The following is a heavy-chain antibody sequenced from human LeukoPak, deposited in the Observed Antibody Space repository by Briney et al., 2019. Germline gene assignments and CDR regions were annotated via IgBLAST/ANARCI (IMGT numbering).Heavy chain of an antibody. CDR1: GFTFSSLA. CDR2: ISDSGGST. J-gene: IGHJ4*02. Sequence: GGSLRLSCAASGFTFSSLAMSWVRQAPGKGLEWVSTISDSGGSTYYADSVKGRFTISRDNSKNALYLQMNSLRAEDTAVYYCAKLSSAASTADYWGQGTLVTVSS. CDR3: AKLSSAASTADY. V-gene: IGHV3-23*01. D-gene: IGHD2-15*01.